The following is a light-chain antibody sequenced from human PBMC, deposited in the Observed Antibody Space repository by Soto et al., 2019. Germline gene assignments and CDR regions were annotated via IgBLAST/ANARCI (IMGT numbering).Light chain of an antibody. Sequence: EFVLTQSPGTLSLSPGERATLSCRASQSVGSNSLAWYQQKPGQAPRILIYGASTRATGIPDRFGGSGSGTDFTLTISRLEPEDFGVYYCQQYGTSPPLTFGGGTKVESK. CDR1: QSVGSNS. CDR2: GAS. CDR3: QQYGTSPPLT. J-gene: IGKJ4*01. V-gene: IGKV3-20*01.